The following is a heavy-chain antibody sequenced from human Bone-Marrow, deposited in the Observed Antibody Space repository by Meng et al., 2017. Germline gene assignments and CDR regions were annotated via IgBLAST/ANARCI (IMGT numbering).Heavy chain of an antibody. J-gene: IGHJ4*02. CDR2: INPSGGST. D-gene: IGHD6-19*01. CDR3: ARDVAVAGSRGDQFDY. CDR1: EYTFTRYY. Sequence: ASVKVSCKASEYTFTRYYMHWVRQAPGQGLEWMGIINPSGGSTSYAQKFQGRVTMTRDTSTSTVYMELSSLRSEDTAVYYCARDVAVAGSRGDQFDYWGQGTLVTVSS. V-gene: IGHV1-46*01.